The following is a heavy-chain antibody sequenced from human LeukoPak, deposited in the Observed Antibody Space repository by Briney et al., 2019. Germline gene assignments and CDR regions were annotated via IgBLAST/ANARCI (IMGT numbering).Heavy chain of an antibody. D-gene: IGHD2-21*01. V-gene: IGHV1-2*02. CDR2: INPNNAAT. CDR3: ARDWSVVPGGARDYHYYYMDV. Sequence: GGSVKVSYKTSGYTFTAYYIHWVRQAPGQGLEWLGWINPNNAATKLTQKFQGRVTMTRDTSISTAYMELTRLRSDDTAVYYCARDWSVVPGGARDYHYYYMDVWGTGTTVTVSS. J-gene: IGHJ6*03. CDR1: GYTFTAYY.